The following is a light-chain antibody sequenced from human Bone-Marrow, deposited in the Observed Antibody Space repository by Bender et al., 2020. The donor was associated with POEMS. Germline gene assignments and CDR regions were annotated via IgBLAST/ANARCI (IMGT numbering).Light chain of an antibody. V-gene: IGLV2-14*03. CDR3: NSFTSRNIWV. J-gene: IGLJ3*02. Sequence: QSALTQPASVSGSPGQSITISCTGTSNDIGGYKHVSWYQQHPGKAPQLNIYDVTNRRSGVSERFSGSKSGNAASLTISGLETEDEAYYYCNSFTSRNIWVFGGGNKLTVL. CDR1: SNDIGGYKH. CDR2: DVT.